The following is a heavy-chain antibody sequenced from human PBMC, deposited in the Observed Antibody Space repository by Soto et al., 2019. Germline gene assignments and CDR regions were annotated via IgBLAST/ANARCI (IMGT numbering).Heavy chain of an antibody. CDR2: IFPSDSDT. Sequence: GESLKISCRTSGYRFTSYWIAWVRQMPGKGLEWMGIIFPSDSDTRYSPSFQGQVTISADRSTSTVFLQWASLKASDTAVYFCARKDKXXXFNWFDPWGQGTLVTVSS. J-gene: IGHJ5*02. CDR3: ARKDKXXXFNWFDP. CDR1: GYRFTSYW. V-gene: IGHV5-51*01.